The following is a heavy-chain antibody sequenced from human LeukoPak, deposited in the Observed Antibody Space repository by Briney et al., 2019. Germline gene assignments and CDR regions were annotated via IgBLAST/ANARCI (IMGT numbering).Heavy chain of an antibody. J-gene: IGHJ4*02. V-gene: IGHV1-2*02. CDR1: GYTFTGYY. Sequence: ASVKFSCKASGYTFTGYYMHWVRQAPGQGLEWMGWINPNSGGTNYAQKFQGRVTMTRDTSTSTAYMELRSLRSDDTAVYYCARDASGYSSSWPDFDYWGQGTLVTVSS. CDR3: ARDASGYSSSWPDFDY. D-gene: IGHD6-13*01. CDR2: INPNSGGT.